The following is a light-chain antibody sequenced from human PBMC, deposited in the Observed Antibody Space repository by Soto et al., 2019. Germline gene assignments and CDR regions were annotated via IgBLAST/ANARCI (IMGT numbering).Light chain of an antibody. CDR3: QQYYHWPRT. CDR1: QSLSSN. Sequence: EIVMTQSPATLSVSPGESATLSCRASQSLSSNLAWYQQKPGQAPRLLIYGASTRATAIPARFSGSGSGTEFTLAISSLQSEDFAVYYCQQYYHWPRTFGQGTKVEIK. V-gene: IGKV3-15*01. CDR2: GAS. J-gene: IGKJ1*01.